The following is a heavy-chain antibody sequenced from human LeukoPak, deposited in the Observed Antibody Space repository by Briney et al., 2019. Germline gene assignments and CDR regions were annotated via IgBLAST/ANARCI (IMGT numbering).Heavy chain of an antibody. J-gene: IGHJ4*02. V-gene: IGHV1-24*01. Sequence: ASVKLSCKASGYSFITYYIHWVRQAPGKGLEWMGGFDPEDGETIYAQKFQGRVTMTEDTSTDTAYMELSSLRSEDTAVYYCATGASLGYCSGGSCYSELDFDYWGQGTLVTVSS. D-gene: IGHD2-15*01. CDR3: ATGASLGYCSGGSCYSELDFDY. CDR1: GYSFITYY. CDR2: FDPEDGET.